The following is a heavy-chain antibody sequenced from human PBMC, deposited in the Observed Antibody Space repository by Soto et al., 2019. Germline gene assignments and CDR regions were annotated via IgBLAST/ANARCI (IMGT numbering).Heavy chain of an antibody. CDR2: INHSGST. V-gene: IGHV4-34*01. CDR3: ARLGGYDSSGYYYFDY. D-gene: IGHD3-22*01. Sequence: SENLSLTCAEYGGSFSGYYWSWIRQPPGKGLEWIGEINHSGSTNYNPSLKSRVTISVDTSKNQFSLKLSSVTAADTAVYYCARLGGYDSSGYYYFDYWGQGTLVTVSS. J-gene: IGHJ4*02. CDR1: GGSFSGYY.